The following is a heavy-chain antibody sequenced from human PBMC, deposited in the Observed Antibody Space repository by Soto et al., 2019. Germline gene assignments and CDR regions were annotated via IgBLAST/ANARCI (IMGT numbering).Heavy chain of an antibody. J-gene: IGHJ4*02. V-gene: IGHV1-18*01. Sequence: GASVKVSCKASGYTFTSYGISWVRQAPGQGLEWMGWISAYNGNTNYAQKLQGRVTMTTDTSTSTAYMELRSLRSDDTAVYYCARRMITSGGVIVPADYWGQGTLVTVSS. CDR3: ARRMITSGGVIVPADY. CDR2: ISAYNGNT. D-gene: IGHD3-16*02. CDR1: GYTFTSYG.